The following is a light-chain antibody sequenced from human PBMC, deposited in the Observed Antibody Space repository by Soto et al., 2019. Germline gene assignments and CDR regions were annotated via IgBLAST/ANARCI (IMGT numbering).Light chain of an antibody. CDR3: QQYNSYSPYT. V-gene: IGKV1-5*03. CDR1: QSISSW. CDR2: KAS. Sequence: DIQMTQSPSTLSASVGDRVTITCRASQSISSWLAWYQQXXXXXPKLLIYKASSLESGVPSRFSGSGSGTEFTLTISSLQPDDFATYYCQQYNSYSPYTFGQGTKLEIK. J-gene: IGKJ2*01.